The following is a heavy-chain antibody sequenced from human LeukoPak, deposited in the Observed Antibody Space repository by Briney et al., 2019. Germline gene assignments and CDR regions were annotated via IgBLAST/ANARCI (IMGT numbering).Heavy chain of an antibody. CDR1: GGSFSGYY. D-gene: IGHD5-18*01. CDR3: ARGGVDTAMGRRWYFDY. J-gene: IGHJ4*02. CDR2: INHSGST. Sequence: SETLSLTCAVYGGSFSGYYWSWIRQPPGKGLEWIGEINHSGSTNYNPSLKSRVTISVDTSKNQFSLKLSSVTAADTAVYYCARGGVDTAMGRRWYFDYWGQGTLVTVSS. V-gene: IGHV4-34*01.